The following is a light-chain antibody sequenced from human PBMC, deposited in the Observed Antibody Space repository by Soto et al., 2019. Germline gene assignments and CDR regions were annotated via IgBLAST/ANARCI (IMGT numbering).Light chain of an antibody. CDR3: QSYNDWPFA. Sequence: DIVLTQSPATLSVSPGDTVTLSCRASESLFGFLAWYQQKPGQAPRLLMYGVSTKATGIPARFSGGWSATDFTLNISSLHSEDSAFYFCQSYNDWPFASGLGTRLEI. CDR2: GVS. CDR1: ESLFGF. J-gene: IGKJ2*01. V-gene: IGKV3-15*01.